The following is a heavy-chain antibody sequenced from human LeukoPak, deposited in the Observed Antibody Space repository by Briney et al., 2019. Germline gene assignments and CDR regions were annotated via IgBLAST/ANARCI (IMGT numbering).Heavy chain of an antibody. J-gene: IGHJ4*02. CDR1: GGAFSNYA. Sequence: SVKVSCKASGGAFSNYAISWVRQAPGQGLEWMGGIIPIFGTANYAQKFRGRVTITADKSTRTAYMELSSLRSEDTAVYYCARDSYGVRSGSCDYWGQGTLVTVSS. V-gene: IGHV1-69*06. D-gene: IGHD1-26*01. CDR3: ARDSYGVRSGSCDY. CDR2: IIPIFGTA.